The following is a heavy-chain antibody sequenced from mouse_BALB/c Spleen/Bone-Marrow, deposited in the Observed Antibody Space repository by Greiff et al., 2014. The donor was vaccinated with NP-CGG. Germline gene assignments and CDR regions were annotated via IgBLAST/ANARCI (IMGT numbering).Heavy chain of an antibody. J-gene: IGHJ4*01. CDR1: GYTFTSCW. CDR2: IDPSDSET. V-gene: IGHV1-69*02. D-gene: IGHD2-3*01. CDR3: ARALGDGYYYAMDY. Sequence: QVQLQQPGAELVKPGAPVKLSCKASGYTFTSCWMNWVKQRPGRGLEWIGRIDPSDSETHYNQKFKDKATLTVDKSSSTAYIQLSSLTSEDSAVYYCARALGDGYYYAMDYWGQGTSVTVSS.